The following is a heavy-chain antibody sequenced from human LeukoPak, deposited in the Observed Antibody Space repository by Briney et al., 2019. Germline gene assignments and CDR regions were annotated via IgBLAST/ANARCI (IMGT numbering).Heavy chain of an antibody. J-gene: IGHJ4*02. CDR3: AREDYYYDSSGYYALVFDY. Sequence: PGGSLRLSCAASGFTFSSYSMNWVRQAPGKGLEWVSSISSSSSYIYYADSVKGRFTISRDNAKNSLYLQMNSLRAEDTAVYYCAREDYYYDSSGYYALVFDYWGQGTLVTVSS. D-gene: IGHD3-22*01. V-gene: IGHV3-21*01. CDR1: GFTFSSYS. CDR2: ISSSSSYI.